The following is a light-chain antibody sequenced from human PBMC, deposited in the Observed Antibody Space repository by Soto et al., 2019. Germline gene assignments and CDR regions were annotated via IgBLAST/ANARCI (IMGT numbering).Light chain of an antibody. CDR1: SSDVGSYNL. Sequence: QSALTQPGSVSGSPGQSITISCTGTSSDVGSYNLVSWYQQHPGKAPKLMIFEGSKRPSGVSYRFTGYKAGNSAALTISGLQAEDEADYYCCSGAGSSSPYVFGTGTKLTVL. CDR2: EGS. V-gene: IGLV2-23*01. CDR3: CSGAGSSSPYV. J-gene: IGLJ1*01.